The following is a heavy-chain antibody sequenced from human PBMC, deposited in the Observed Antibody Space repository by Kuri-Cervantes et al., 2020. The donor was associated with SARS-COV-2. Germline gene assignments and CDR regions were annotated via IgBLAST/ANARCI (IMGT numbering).Heavy chain of an antibody. CDR1: GYSFTRYW. J-gene: IGHJ6*02. V-gene: IGHV5-51*01. CDR2: IYPGDSDT. CDR3: ARRGGVVTAYYYYGMDV. D-gene: IGHD2-21*02. Sequence: GGSLRLSCKGSGYSFTRYWIGWVRQMPGKGLEWMGIIYPGDSDTRYSPSFQGQVTISADKSISTAYLQWSGLKASDTAMYYCARRGGVVTAYYYYGMDVWGQGTTVTVSS.